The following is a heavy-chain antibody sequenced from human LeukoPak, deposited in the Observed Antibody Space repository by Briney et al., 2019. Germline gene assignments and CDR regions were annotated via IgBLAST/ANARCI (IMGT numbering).Heavy chain of an antibody. CDR2: ISYDGSNK. Sequence: GGSLRLSCAASGFTFSSYAMHWVRQAPGKGLEWVAVISYDGSNKYYADPVKGRFTIPRDNSKNTLYLQMNSLRAEDTAVYYCARDGFLLSVGAPSYWGQGTLVTVSS. D-gene: IGHD1-26*01. J-gene: IGHJ4*02. CDR3: ARDGFLLSVGAPSY. V-gene: IGHV3-30*04. CDR1: GFTFSSYA.